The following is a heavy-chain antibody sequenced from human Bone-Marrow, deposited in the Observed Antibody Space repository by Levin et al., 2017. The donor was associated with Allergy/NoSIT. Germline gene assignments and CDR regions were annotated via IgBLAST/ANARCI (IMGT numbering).Heavy chain of an antibody. Sequence: PGGSLRLSCVVSGFNFNNFWMHWVRQAPGKGLVWVSRINTAGSSTSYAESVKGRFTISRDNAKNTLYLQMNSLRGEDTAVYYCARDQRGNYYDSSGFDYWGQGTPVTVSS. CDR1: GFNFNNFW. CDR3: ARDQRGNYYDSSGFDY. V-gene: IGHV3-74*01. D-gene: IGHD3-22*01. CDR2: INTAGSST. J-gene: IGHJ4*02.